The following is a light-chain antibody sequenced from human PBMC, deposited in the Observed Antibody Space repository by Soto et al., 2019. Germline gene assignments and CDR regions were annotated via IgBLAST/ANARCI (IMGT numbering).Light chain of an antibody. Sequence: DIQMTQSPSSLSASVGDRVTITCRASQSISSYLNWYQQKPGKAHKLLIYAASSLQSGVPSRFSGSGSGTDFTLTIISLQPEDFATYYCQQSYSTPQYTFGQGTKLEIK. CDR1: QSISSY. CDR3: QQSYSTPQYT. J-gene: IGKJ2*01. CDR2: AAS. V-gene: IGKV1-39*01.